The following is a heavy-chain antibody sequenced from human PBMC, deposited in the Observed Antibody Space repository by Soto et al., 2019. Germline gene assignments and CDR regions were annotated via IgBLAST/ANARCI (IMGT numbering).Heavy chain of an antibody. CDR2: ISSSSSTI. V-gene: IGHV3-48*01. J-gene: IGHJ4*02. Sequence: PGGSLRLSCAASGFTLSSYSMNWVRQAPGKGLEWVSYISSSSSTIYYADSVKGRFTISRDNAKNSLYLQMNSLRAEDTAVYYCARDWVHSYYGSGSYYIPPYYFDYWGQGTLVTVSS. CDR1: GFTLSSYS. D-gene: IGHD3-10*01. CDR3: ARDWVHSYYGSGSYYIPPYYFDY.